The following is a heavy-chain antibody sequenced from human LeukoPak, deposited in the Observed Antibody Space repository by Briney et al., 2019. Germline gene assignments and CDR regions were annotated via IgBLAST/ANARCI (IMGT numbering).Heavy chain of an antibody. D-gene: IGHD5-12*01. CDR1: GFTFSSYS. Sequence: GGSLRLSCAASGFTFSSYSVNWVRQAPGKGLEWVSYISSSSSTIYYADSVKGRFTISRDNAKNSLYLQMNSLRAEDTAVYYCARDIVATNFDYWGQGTLVTVSS. J-gene: IGHJ4*02. V-gene: IGHV3-48*04. CDR3: ARDIVATNFDY. CDR2: ISSSSSTI.